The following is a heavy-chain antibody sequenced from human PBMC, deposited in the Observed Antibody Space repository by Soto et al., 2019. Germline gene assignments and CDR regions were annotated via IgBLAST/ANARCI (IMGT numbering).Heavy chain of an antibody. V-gene: IGHV4-39*01. J-gene: IGHJ4*02. Sequence: SETLSLTCTVSGGSISSSSYYWGWLRQPPGKGLEWIGSVYYSGSTYDNPSLKSRITLSVDRSKIQFSLNLTSVTAADTSVYYCARLLYVIRGYYYFDYWGQGTLVTVSS. CDR2: VYYSGST. CDR3: ARLLYVIRGYYYFDY. D-gene: IGHD3-22*01. CDR1: GGSISSSSYY.